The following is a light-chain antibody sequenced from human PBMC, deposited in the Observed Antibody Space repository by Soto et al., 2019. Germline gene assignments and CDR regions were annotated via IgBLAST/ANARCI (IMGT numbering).Light chain of an antibody. CDR2: DVS. Sequence: HSDLPQPASVYGSPGQSITISCTRTSSDVGGYNYVSWYQQHPGKAPKLMIYDVSNRPSGVSNRFSGSKSGNTASLTISGLQAEDEADYYCSSYTSSSTLGVFGTGTKVTVL. CDR1: SSDVGGYNY. J-gene: IGLJ1*01. CDR3: SSYTSSSTLGV. V-gene: IGLV2-14*01.